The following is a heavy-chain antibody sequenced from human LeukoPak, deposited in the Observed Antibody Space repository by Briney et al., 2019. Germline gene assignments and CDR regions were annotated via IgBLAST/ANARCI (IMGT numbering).Heavy chain of an antibody. J-gene: IGHJ4*02. D-gene: IGHD5-12*01. CDR3: ASVGSGYDTFDY. Sequence: GSLRLSCAASGFTFSSYWMHWVRQAPGKGLVWVSRSNSDGSSTTYADSVKGRFTISRDNAKNTLYLQMNSLRAEDTAVYYCASVGSGYDTFDYWGQGTLVTVSS. V-gene: IGHV3-74*01. CDR1: GFTFSSYW. CDR2: SNSDGSST.